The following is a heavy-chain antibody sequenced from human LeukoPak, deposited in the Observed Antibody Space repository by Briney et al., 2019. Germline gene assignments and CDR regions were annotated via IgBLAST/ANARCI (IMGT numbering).Heavy chain of an antibody. V-gene: IGHV4-59*01. CDR2: IYYSGST. CDR1: GGSISSYY. CDR3: ARVSYYDFWSGYQYNWFDP. J-gene: IGHJ5*02. Sequence: SETLSLTCTVSGGSISSYYWSWIRQPPGKGLEWIGYIYYSGSTNYNPSLKSRVTISVDTSKNQFSLKLSSVTAADTAVYYCARVSYYDFWSGYQYNWFDPWGQGTLVTVSS. D-gene: IGHD3-3*01.